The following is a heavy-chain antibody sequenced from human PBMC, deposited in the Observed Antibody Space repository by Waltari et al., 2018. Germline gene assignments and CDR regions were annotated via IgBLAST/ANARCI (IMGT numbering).Heavy chain of an antibody. CDR3: VRPLTPYSFDAFDL. J-gene: IGHJ3*01. Sequence: EVQLMESGGGLIQPGGSLGLSCVVSGFTVNTYYMSWVRQAPGKGPEWVSVIYSGGTTYYADSVKGRFTVTRDDSKNTVYLQMSSLIVDDTAVYFCVRPLTPYSFDAFDLWGQGTVVTVSS. CDR2: IYSGGTT. D-gene: IGHD2-15*01. V-gene: IGHV3-53*01. CDR1: GFTVNTYY.